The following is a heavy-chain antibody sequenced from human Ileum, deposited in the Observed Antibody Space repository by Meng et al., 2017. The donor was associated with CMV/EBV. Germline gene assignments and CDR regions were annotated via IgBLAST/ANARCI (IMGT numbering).Heavy chain of an antibody. V-gene: IGHV3-74*03. D-gene: IGHD6-19*01. CDR3: VRGTSAWYGVDH. Sequence: VQLVQSGGGVVQPGGSLRLSCAASGFTFSNYWMHSVRQAPGKGLMCVSRINPNGRDITYADSVKGRFTISRDNAKNTLYLQMNNLRAEDTAIYYCVRGTSAWYGVDHWGQGTLVTVAS. CDR1: GFTFSNYW. J-gene: IGHJ4*02. CDR2: INPNGRDI.